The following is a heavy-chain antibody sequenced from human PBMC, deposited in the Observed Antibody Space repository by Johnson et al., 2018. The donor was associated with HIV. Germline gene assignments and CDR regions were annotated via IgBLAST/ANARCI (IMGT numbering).Heavy chain of an antibody. CDR2: ISSSGSTI. CDR3: ASHRLDGNTVRIDAFNI. D-gene: IGHD5-24*01. V-gene: IGHV3-48*04. CDR1: GFTFSSYG. J-gene: IGHJ3*02. Sequence: VQLVESGGGVIQPGRSLRVSCAASGFTFSSYGMHWVRQAPGKGLEWVSYISSSGSTIYYADSVKGRFTISRDNAKNSLYMQMNSLRVEDTAVDYGASHRLDGNTVRIDAFNIWGQGTMVTVSS.